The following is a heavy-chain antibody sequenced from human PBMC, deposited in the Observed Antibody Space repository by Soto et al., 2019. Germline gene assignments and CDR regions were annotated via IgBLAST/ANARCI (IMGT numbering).Heavy chain of an antibody. CDR2: IYYSGST. J-gene: IGHJ4*02. V-gene: IGHV4-59*12. D-gene: IGHD3-9*01. CDR1: GGSISSYY. Sequence: SETLSLTCTVSGGSISSYYWSWIRQPPGKGLEWIGYIYYSGSTNYNPSLKSRVTISVDTSKNQFSLKLSSVTAADTAVYYCASTHHFDWSTFFDYWGQGTLVTVSS. CDR3: ASTHHFDWSTFFDY.